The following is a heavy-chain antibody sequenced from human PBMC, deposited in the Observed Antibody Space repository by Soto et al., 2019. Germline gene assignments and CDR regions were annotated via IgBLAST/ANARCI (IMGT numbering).Heavy chain of an antibody. J-gene: IGHJ6*02. CDR2: IYYTGNT. D-gene: IGHD6-13*01. CDR3: RRSSRYSTDV. CDR1: RGSINNSY. V-gene: IGHV4-59*08. Sequence: PSETLSLTCTVSRGSINNSYWTWIRQPPGKRLEWIGSIYYTGNTYYNPSLNSRVTISVDTSKNQFSLKVISVTAADTAVYYCRRSSRYSTDVWGQGTTVTVSS.